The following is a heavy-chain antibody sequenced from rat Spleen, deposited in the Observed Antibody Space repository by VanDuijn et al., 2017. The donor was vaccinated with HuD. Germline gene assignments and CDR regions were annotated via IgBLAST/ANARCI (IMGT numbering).Heavy chain of an antibody. CDR1: GFTFSDYY. V-gene: IGHV5-25*01. CDR2: ISTGGGNT. CDR3: ARGGYNYGWFAY. J-gene: IGHJ3*01. D-gene: IGHD1-9*01. Sequence: EVQLVESDGGLVQPGRSLKLSCAASGFTFSDYYMAWVRQAPTKGLEWVASISTGGGNTYYRDSVKGRFTISRDNAKNTLYLQMDSLRSEDTATYYCARGGYNYGWFAYWGQGTLVTVSS.